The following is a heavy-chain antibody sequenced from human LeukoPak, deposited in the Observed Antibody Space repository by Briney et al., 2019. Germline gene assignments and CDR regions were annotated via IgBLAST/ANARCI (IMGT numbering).Heavy chain of an antibody. CDR1: GFTFSSYE. D-gene: IGHD3-10*01. J-gene: IGHJ3*02. CDR3: ARDFGDDAFDI. Sequence: GGSLRPSCAASGFTFSSYEMNWVRQAPGKGLEWVSYISSSGSTIYYADSVKGRFTISRDNAKKSLYLQMNNLRAEDTAVYYCARDFGDDAFDIWGQGTMVTVSS. V-gene: IGHV3-48*03. CDR2: ISSSGSTI.